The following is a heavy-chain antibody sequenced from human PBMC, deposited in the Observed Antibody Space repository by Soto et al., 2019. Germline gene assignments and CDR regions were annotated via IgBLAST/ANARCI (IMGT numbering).Heavy chain of an antibody. V-gene: IGHV3-43*01. D-gene: IGHD3-10*01. CDR2: ISWDGGST. CDR3: AKALWCGELSPRYDGMDV. J-gene: IGHJ6*02. Sequence: EVQLVESGGVVVQPGGSLRLSCAASGFTFDDYTMHWVRQAPGKGLEWVSLISWDGGSTYYADSVKGRLPISRDNSKVSLYLQMNSLRTEDTALYYCAKALWCGELSPRYDGMDVWGQGTTVTVSS. CDR1: GFTFDDYT.